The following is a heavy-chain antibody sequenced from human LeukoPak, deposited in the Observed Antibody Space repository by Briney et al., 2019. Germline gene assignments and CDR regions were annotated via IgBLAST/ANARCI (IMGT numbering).Heavy chain of an antibody. CDR1: GFTFSSYG. J-gene: IGHJ4*02. CDR2: ISFDGSKR. CDR3: ANVGGDRSFDQ. Sequence: GGSLRLSCAASGFTFSSYGMHWVRQAPGKGLEWVAVISFDGSKRYYADSVKGRFSISRGNSKNTLYLQMNSLRPEDTAVYYCANVGGDRSFDQWGQGTLVTVSS. D-gene: IGHD2-21*02. V-gene: IGHV3-30*18.